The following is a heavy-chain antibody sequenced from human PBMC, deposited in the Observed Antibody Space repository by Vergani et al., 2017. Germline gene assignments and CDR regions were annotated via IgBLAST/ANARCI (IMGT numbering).Heavy chain of an antibody. V-gene: IGHV1-2*02. D-gene: IGHD1-26*01. J-gene: IGHJ5*01. CDR1: ESTFSDYN. Sequence: QVQLIQSGPVMKKPGGSMKVSCQASESTFSDYNIHWVRQAPGQGLQWMGWISPKTGDTDYLQRFQDRVTMTIDASTKTVYLKMTRLTSDDTAIYYCAHSWNFGRRDWFDSWGPGTLVTVSS. CDR3: AHSWNFGRRDWFDS. CDR2: ISPKTGDT.